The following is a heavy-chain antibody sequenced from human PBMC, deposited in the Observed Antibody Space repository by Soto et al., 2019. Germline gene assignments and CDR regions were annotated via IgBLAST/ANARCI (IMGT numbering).Heavy chain of an antibody. J-gene: IGHJ4*02. CDR1: GGPFSSYG. CDR2: IIPLFGTP. CDR3: ARDGTIQMANFDF. D-gene: IGHD1-1*01. V-gene: IGHV1-69*01. Sequence: QVLLVQSGAEVKKPGSSVKVSCTSSGGPFSSYGISWVRQVPGQGLEWLGGIIPLFGTPSYARNFQDRLTITADESTTTAYMALSSLTSEDTSIYFCARDGTIQMANFDFWGQGTLVTVSS.